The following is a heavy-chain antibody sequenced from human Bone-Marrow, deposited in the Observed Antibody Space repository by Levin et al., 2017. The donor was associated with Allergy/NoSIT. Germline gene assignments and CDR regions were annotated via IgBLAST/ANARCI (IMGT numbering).Heavy chain of an antibody. CDR3: AADAEDYGDYVFGY. Sequence: SVKVSCKASGPKFSQSGIQWVRQARGPRLEWIGWIAVGSGDTNFAQNFRERVTITSDMSTSTVYMEMTGLRSDDTGVYYCAADAEDYGDYVFGYWGQGTLVTVSS. CDR2: IAVGSGDT. V-gene: IGHV1-58*02. J-gene: IGHJ4*02. D-gene: IGHD4-17*01. CDR1: GPKFSQSG.